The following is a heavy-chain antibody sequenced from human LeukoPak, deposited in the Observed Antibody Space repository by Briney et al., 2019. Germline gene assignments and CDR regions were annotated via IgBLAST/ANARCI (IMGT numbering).Heavy chain of an antibody. CDR1: GGSFSGYY. CDR2: INHSGST. Sequence: SETLSLTCAVYGGSFSGYYWSWIRQPPGKGLEWIGEINHSGSTNYNPSLKSRVTISVDTSKNQFSLKLSSVTAADTAVCYCARQAITMVRGVITYYYYYYMDVWGKGTTVTISS. V-gene: IGHV4-34*01. D-gene: IGHD3-10*01. CDR3: ARQAITMVRGVITYYYYYYMDV. J-gene: IGHJ6*03.